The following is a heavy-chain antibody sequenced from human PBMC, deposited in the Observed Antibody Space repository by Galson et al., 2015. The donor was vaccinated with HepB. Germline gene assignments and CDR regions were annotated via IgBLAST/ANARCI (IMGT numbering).Heavy chain of an antibody. J-gene: IGHJ4*02. CDR1: GFTFSSYW. CDR3: ARGRESGWQYTLGY. D-gene: IGHD6-19*01. Sequence: SLRLSCAASGFTFSSYWMHWVRQGPGKGLVWVSRINSDESSTTYADSVKGRFTISRDNAKNTVYLQMNSLRAEDTAAYYCARGRESGWQYTLGYWGQGTLVSVSS. V-gene: IGHV3-74*03. CDR2: INSDESST.